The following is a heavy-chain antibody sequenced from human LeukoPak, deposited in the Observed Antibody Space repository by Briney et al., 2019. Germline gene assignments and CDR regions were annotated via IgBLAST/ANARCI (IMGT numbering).Heavy chain of an antibody. CDR3: ARGRLSCGGDCLDD. J-gene: IGHJ4*02. V-gene: IGHV3-48*03. CDR2: ISSGGDSI. D-gene: IGHD2-21*02. CDR1: GFIFSDYE. Sequence: PGGSLRLSCAASGFIFSDYEMNWVRQAPGKGLEWVSYISSGGDSIYYADSVKGRFTISRDNAENSLILQMNSLRAEDTALYYCARGRLSCGGDCLDDWGQGTLVTVSS.